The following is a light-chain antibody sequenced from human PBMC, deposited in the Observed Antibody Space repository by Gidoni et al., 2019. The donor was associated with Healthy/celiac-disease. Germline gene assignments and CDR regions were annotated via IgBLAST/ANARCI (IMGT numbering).Light chain of an antibody. J-gene: IGKJ2*01. CDR2: DAS. V-gene: IGKV1-33*01. CDR3: QQYDNHPRT. CDR1: QDISNY. Sequence: DIQMTQSPSSLSASVGDRVTITCQASQDISNYLNWYQQKPGKGPKLLIYDASNLETGVPSRFSGSGSGTDFTFTISSLQPEDIATYYCQQYDNHPRTFGQGTKLEIK.